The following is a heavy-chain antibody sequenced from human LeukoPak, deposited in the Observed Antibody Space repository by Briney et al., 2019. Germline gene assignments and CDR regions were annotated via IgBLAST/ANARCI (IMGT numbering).Heavy chain of an antibody. CDR1: GGSISSYY. V-gene: IGHV4-59*12. D-gene: IGHD1-7*01. J-gene: IGHJ5*02. CDR3: ARLAGTSKVNWFDP. CDR2: IYHSGST. Sequence: SETLSLTCTVSGGSISSYYWSWIRQPPGKGLEWIGEIYHSGSTNYNPSLKSRVTISVDKSKNQFSLKLSSVTAADTAVYYCARLAGTSKVNWFDPWGQGTLVTVSS.